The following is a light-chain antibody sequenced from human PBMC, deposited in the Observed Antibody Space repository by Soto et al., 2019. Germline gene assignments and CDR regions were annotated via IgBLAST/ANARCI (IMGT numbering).Light chain of an antibody. J-gene: IGKJ1*01. V-gene: IGKV3-15*01. CDR1: QSVSSN. CDR3: QKLNAYPPWT. CDR2: GAS. Sequence: EIVMPQSPGTMSVSPGERATLSCRASQSVSSNLAWYQQKPGQAPRLLIYGASTRATGIPARFSGSGSGTDFTLTVSSLQPEDFATYFCQKLNAYPPWTFGQGTKVDI.